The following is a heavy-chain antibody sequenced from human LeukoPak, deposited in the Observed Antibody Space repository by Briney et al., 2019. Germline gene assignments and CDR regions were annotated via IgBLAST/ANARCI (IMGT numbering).Heavy chain of an antibody. J-gene: IGHJ3*02. CDR1: GGSFSGYY. CDR3: ARHWGYGDYVSYAFDI. V-gene: IGHV4-34*01. D-gene: IGHD4-17*01. Sequence: PSETLSLTCAVYGGSFSGYYWSWIRQPPGKGLEWIGEINHSGSTNYNPSLKSRVTISVDTSKNQFSLKLSSVTAADTAVYYCARHWGYGDYVSYAFDIWGQGTMVTVSS. CDR2: INHSGST.